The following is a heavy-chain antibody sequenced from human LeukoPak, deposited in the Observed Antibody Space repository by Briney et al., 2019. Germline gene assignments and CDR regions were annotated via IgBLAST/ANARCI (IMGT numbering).Heavy chain of an antibody. J-gene: IGHJ4*02. Sequence: GGSLRLSCAASGFTFSSYGMSWVRQAPGKGLEWVSAISGSGGSTYYADSVKGRFTISRDNSKNTLYLQMNSLRAEDTAVYYCAKESGYYYGSGTPPYYFDYWGQGTLVTVSS. CDR1: GFTFSSYG. CDR3: AKESGYYYGSGTPPYYFDY. D-gene: IGHD3-10*01. CDR2: ISGSGGST. V-gene: IGHV3-23*01.